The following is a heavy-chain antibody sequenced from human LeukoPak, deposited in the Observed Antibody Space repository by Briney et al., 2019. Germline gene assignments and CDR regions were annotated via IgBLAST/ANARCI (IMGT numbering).Heavy chain of an antibody. CDR3: TYSGSNYPDY. CDR2: INHSETT. D-gene: IGHD1-26*01. J-gene: IGHJ4*02. CDR1: GGSFSGYY. Sequence: SETLSLTCAVYGGSFSGYYWSWIRQPPGKGLEWIGEINHSETTNYNPSLKSRVTISVDKSKNQFSLKVSSVTAAGTAVYYCTYSGSNYPDYWGQGTLVTVSS. V-gene: IGHV4-34*01.